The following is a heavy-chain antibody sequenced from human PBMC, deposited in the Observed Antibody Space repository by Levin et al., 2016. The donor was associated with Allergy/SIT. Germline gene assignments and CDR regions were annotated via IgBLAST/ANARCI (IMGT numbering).Heavy chain of an antibody. Sequence: SETLSLTCTVYDGSLSNYYWTWIRQSPGKGLEWIGELVQRRSANYNPSLKSRVTISGDTSKNQFSLKMTSVNAADTAKYYCVRGSLNFGVSAFDLWGQGIMVTVS. D-gene: IGHD4-17*01. V-gene: IGHV4-34*01. CDR2: LVQRRSA. J-gene: IGHJ3*01. CDR3: VRGSLNFGVSAFDL. CDR1: DGSLSNYY.